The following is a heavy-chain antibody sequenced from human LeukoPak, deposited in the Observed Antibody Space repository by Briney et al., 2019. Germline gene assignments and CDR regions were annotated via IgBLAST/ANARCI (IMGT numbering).Heavy chain of an antibody. CDR2: ISGSGGST. D-gene: IGHD3-22*01. CDR3: AKDQEQYYDSSGYYDY. J-gene: IGHJ4*02. CDR1: GFTFSSYA. V-gene: IGHV3-23*01. Sequence: GGSLRLSCVASGFTFSSYAMSWVRQAPGKGLEWVSAISGSGGSTYYADFVKGRFTISRGNSKNTLYLQMNSLRAEDTAVYYCAKDQEQYYDSSGYYDYWGQGTLVTVSS.